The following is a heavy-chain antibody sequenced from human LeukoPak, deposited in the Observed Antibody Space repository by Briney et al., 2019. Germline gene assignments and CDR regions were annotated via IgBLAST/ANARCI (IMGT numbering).Heavy chain of an antibody. CDR1: GGSFSGYY. V-gene: IGHV4-34*01. D-gene: IGHD2-2*01. CDR3: AGILSSTSSVDY. Sequence: SETLSLTCAVYGGSFSGYYWSWIRQPPGKGLEWIGGINHSGSTNYNPSLKSRVTISVDTSKNQFSLKPSSVTAADTAVYYCAGILSSTSSVDYWGQGTLVTVSS. CDR2: INHSGST. J-gene: IGHJ4*02.